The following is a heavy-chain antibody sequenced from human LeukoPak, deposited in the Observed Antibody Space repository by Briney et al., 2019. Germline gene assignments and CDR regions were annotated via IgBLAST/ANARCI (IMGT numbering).Heavy chain of an antibody. J-gene: IGHJ3*02. V-gene: IGHV1-46*01. CDR2: INPRGGST. CDR3: ARGGTIFGVGDAFDI. D-gene: IGHD3-3*01. Sequence: GASVKVSCKASGYTFTSYYIHWVRQAPGQGLEWMGIINPRGGSTSYAQKFQGRVTMTRDTSTSTVYMELSSLRSEDTAVYYCARGGTIFGVGDAFDIWGQGTMVTVSS. CDR1: GYTFTSYY.